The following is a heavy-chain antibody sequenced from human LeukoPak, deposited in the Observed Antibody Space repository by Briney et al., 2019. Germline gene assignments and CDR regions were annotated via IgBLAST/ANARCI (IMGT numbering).Heavy chain of an antibody. CDR2: IYHSGYT. CDR1: GYSISSGYY. D-gene: IGHD3-16*01. Sequence: SETLSLTCNVSGYSISSGYYWAWIRQAPGKGLEWIGSIYHSGYTHYNPSLKGRVTISVDTSKNDFSLKLSSVAAADTAIYCCARDMNPTHYFDYWGQGTLVTVSS. J-gene: IGHJ4*02. CDR3: ARDMNPTHYFDY. V-gene: IGHV4-38-2*02.